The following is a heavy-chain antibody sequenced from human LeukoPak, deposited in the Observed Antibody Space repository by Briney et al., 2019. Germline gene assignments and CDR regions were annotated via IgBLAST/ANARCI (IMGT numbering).Heavy chain of an antibody. V-gene: IGHV3-11*01. CDR3: AREDYDAFDI. Sequence: GGSLRLSCAASGFTLSDYYMSCIRQAPGKGLEWVSYISSSGTTIYYADSVKGRFTISRDNAKNSLYLQMNSLRAEDTAVYYCAREDYDAFDIWGQGTMVTVSS. CDR1: GFTLSDYY. D-gene: IGHD4-11*01. J-gene: IGHJ3*02. CDR2: ISSSGTTI.